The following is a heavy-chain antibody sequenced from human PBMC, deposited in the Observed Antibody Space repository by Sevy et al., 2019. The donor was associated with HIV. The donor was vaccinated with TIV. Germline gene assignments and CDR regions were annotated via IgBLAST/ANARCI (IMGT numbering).Heavy chain of an antibody. J-gene: IGHJ6*02. V-gene: IGHV3-53*01. D-gene: IGHD3-3*01. CDR1: GFTVSSNY. CDR2: IYSDGNT. Sequence: GGSLRLSCAASGFTVSSNYMSWVRQAPGMGLEWVSVIYSDGNTYYADSVKGRFTISRDNSKNTLYLQMNSLRAEDTAVYYCASGLILEWSWYGMDVWGQRTTVTVSS. CDR3: ASGLILEWSWYGMDV.